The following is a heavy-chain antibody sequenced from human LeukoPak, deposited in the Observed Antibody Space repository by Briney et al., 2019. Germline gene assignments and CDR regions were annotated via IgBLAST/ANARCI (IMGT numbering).Heavy chain of an antibody. CDR3: ARARDGYFDY. D-gene: IGHD5-24*01. CDR1: GFTFSSYE. Sequence: GSLRLSCAASGFTFSSYEMNWVRQAPGKGLEWVSYISGSGSTIYYADSVKGRFTISRDNAKNSLYLQMNSLRAEDTAVYYCARARDGYFDYWGQGTLVTVSS. J-gene: IGHJ4*02. CDR2: ISGSGSTI. V-gene: IGHV3-48*03.